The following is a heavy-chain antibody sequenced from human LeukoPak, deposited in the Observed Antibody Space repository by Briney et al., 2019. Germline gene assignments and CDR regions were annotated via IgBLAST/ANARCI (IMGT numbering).Heavy chain of an antibody. CDR2: ISGSGDYT. D-gene: IGHD2/OR15-2a*01. Sequence: GGSLRLSCTASGFIFSSYAMSWVRQAPGKGLEWVSTISGSGDYTYYADSVKGRFTTSRDSSKSTPHLQMNNLRTEETAIYYCAKDRSVKAGLYEDFDYWGQGTLVTVSS. J-gene: IGHJ4*02. CDR3: AKDRSVKAGLYEDFDY. CDR1: GFIFSSYA. V-gene: IGHV3-23*01.